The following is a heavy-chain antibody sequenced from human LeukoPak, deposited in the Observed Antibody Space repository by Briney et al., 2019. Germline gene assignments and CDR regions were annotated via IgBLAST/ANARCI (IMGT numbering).Heavy chain of an antibody. J-gene: IGHJ4*02. Sequence: GGSLRLSCAASGFTFNSHWMHWVRQAPGKGLMWVSTVSPVGTDTNYADSVRGRFTISRDNAKNTLYLQMNSLRAEDTAIYYCAREGYYGSGSPPSLYFDYWGQGTLVTVSS. V-gene: IGHV3-74*01. CDR2: VSPVGTDT. D-gene: IGHD3-10*01. CDR3: AREGYYGSGSPPSLYFDY. CDR1: GFTFNSHW.